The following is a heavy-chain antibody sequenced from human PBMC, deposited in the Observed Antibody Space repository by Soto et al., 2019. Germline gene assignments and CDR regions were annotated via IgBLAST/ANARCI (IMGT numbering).Heavy chain of an antibody. CDR3: ARDGYDLLTGYYKGLGY. D-gene: IGHD3-9*01. J-gene: IGHJ4*02. V-gene: IGHV1-3*01. Sequence: ASVKVSCKASGYTFTSYAMHWVRQAPGQGLEWMGWINAGNGNTKYSQKFQGRVTITRDTSASTAYMELSSLRSEDTAVYYCARDGYDLLTGYYKGLGYWGKGTLVTVSS. CDR2: INAGNGNT. CDR1: GYTFTSYA.